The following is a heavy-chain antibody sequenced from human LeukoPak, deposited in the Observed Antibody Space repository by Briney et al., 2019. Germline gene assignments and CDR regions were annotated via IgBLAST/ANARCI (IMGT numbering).Heavy chain of an antibody. CDR3: ARVTVLSSSSPRHYYYMDV. J-gene: IGHJ6*03. CDR1: GGSFSNHY. Sequence: SETLSLTCAVYGGSFSNHYWSRIRQPPGKGLEWIGEINQSGSTNYNPSLKSRVTISVDTSKNQFSLKLSSVTAADTAVYYCARVTVLSSSSPRHYYYMDVWGKGTTVTVSS. V-gene: IGHV4-34*01. D-gene: IGHD6-6*01. CDR2: INQSGST.